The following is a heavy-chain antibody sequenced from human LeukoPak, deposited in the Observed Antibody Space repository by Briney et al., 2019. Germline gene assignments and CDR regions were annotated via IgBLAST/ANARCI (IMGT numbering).Heavy chain of an antibody. Sequence: ASVKVSCKASGYTFTGYYMHWVRQAPGQGLEWMGWLNPNSGGTNYAQKFQGRVTMTRDTSISTAYMELSSLRSDDTAVYYCARVQSGESIAAPLTLSYYYYMDVWGKGTTVTVSS. D-gene: IGHD6-6*01. CDR3: ARVQSGESIAAPLTLSYYYYMDV. CDR2: LNPNSGGT. CDR1: GYTFTGYY. V-gene: IGHV1-2*02. J-gene: IGHJ6*03.